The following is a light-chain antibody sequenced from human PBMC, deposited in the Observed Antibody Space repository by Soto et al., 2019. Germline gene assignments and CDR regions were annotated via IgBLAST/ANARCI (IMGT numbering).Light chain of an antibody. V-gene: IGKV3-20*01. CDR3: QRSGSAPPYI. Sequence: EVVLTQSPGTLSLSPGERATLSCRASQSLDSTYLAWYQQKPGQSPRLVIYGASRRATGIPDRFSGSGSGTDFTLTIGRLEPEDFAVYYCQRSGSAPPYIFGVGTRLDIK. CDR1: QSLDSTY. CDR2: GAS. J-gene: IGKJ2*01.